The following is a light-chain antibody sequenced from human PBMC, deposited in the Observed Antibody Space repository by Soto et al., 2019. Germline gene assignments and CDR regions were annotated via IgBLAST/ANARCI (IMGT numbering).Light chain of an antibody. V-gene: IGKV1-5*01. CDR1: QSISSW. CDR3: QQYSSYPRT. J-gene: IGKJ1*01. Sequence: DIQMTQSPSTLSASVGDRVTSTCRASQSISSWLAWYQQKPGKAPKLLIYDASSLESGVPSRFSGSGSGTEFTLTISSLQPDDLATYYCQQYSSYPRTFGQGTKVDIK. CDR2: DAS.